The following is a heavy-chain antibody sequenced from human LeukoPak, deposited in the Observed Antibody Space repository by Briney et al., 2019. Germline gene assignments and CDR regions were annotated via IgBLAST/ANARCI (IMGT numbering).Heavy chain of an antibody. V-gene: IGHV4-4*07. Sequence: PSETLSLTCTVSGGSIINYYWSWIQQPAGKGLEWIGRIYTRGSTNYNPSLKSRVTMSVDTSKNQFSLKLSSVTAADTAVYYCARGRYCSADICSGGDAFDIWGQGTMVSVSS. CDR1: GGSIINYY. J-gene: IGHJ3*02. D-gene: IGHD2-15*01. CDR2: IYTRGST. CDR3: ARGRYCSADICSGGDAFDI.